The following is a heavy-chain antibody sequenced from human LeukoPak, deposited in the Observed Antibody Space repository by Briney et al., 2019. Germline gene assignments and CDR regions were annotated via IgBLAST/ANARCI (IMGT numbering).Heavy chain of an antibody. Sequence: ASVKVSCKASGYTFTAYYMHWVRQAPGQGLEWMGRINPSSGATTYAQKFQGRVTMTRDTSIGTAYMDLSRLRSDDTALYYCARIDYYDSSNYPDYWGQGTLVTVSS. V-gene: IGHV1-2*06. J-gene: IGHJ4*02. D-gene: IGHD3-22*01. CDR1: GYTFTAYY. CDR2: INPSSGAT. CDR3: ARIDYYDSSNYPDY.